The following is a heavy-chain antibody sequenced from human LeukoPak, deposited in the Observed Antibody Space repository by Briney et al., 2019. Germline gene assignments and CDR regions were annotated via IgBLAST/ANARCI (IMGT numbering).Heavy chain of an antibody. CDR1: GGSISSYY. CDR2: IYYSGST. J-gene: IGHJ6*03. CDR3: ARAPVSTAYLHYYFMDV. D-gene: IGHD3-16*01. Sequence: SETLSLTCTVSGGSISSYYWSWIRQPPGKGLEWIGYIYYSGSTNYNPSLKSRVTISVDTSKNQFSLKLTSVTAADTAVYYCARAPVSTAYLHYYFMDVWGKGTMVTVSS. V-gene: IGHV4-59*12.